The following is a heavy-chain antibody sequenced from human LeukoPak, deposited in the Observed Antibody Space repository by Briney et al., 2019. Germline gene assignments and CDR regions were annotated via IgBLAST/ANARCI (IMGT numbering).Heavy chain of an antibody. V-gene: IGHV3-23*01. CDR1: GFTFSSYA. Sequence: GGSLRLSCATSGFTFSSYAMSWVRQAPGKGLEWVSAFSGSGGSTYYADSVKARFTISRDNAKNSLYLQMNSLRAEDTAVYYCARGLSGYASSLGYWGQGTLVTVSA. D-gene: IGHD6-6*01. CDR2: FSGSGGST. J-gene: IGHJ4*02. CDR3: ARGLSGYASSLGY.